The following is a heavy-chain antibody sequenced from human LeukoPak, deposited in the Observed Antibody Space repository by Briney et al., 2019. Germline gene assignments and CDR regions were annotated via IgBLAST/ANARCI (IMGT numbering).Heavy chain of an antibody. Sequence: GGSLRLSCAASGFTFSSYGMHWVRQAPGKGLEWMAVISYDGSSKYYADSVKGRFTISRDTSKNTVYLQMNSLRAEDTAVYYCARNWNDFDFWGQGTLVTVSS. CDR1: GFTFSSYG. V-gene: IGHV3-30*03. CDR2: ISYDGSSK. D-gene: IGHD1-1*01. CDR3: ARNWNDFDF. J-gene: IGHJ4*02.